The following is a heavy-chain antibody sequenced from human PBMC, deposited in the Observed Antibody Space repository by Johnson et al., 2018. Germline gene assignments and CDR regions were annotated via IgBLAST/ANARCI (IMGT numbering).Heavy chain of an antibody. CDR1: GFTFHSYD. Sequence: QVQLVQSGGGVVQPGRPLRLSCVASGFTFHSYDMHWARQAPGKGLEWVAVVCEDGDAGTKMYNGDSVRGRITTARDNTKTTLQLKMNSQRAEDTAGYYVAREPRGGTYGRDGWGHGRMVVVSS. J-gene: IGHJ6*02. CDR2: VCEDGDAGTKM. V-gene: IGHV3-33*01. D-gene: IGHD1/OR15-1a*01. CDR3: AREPRGGTYGRDG.